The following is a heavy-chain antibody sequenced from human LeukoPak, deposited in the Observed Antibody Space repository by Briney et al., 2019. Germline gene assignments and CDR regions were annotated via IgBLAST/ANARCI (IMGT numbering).Heavy chain of an antibody. V-gene: IGHV4-31*03. D-gene: IGHD2-2*02. CDR1: GGSISSGGYY. Sequence: SQTLSLTCTVSGGSISSGGYYWSWLRQHPGTGLEWIGYIYYSGSTYYNPSLKSRVTISVDTSKNQFSLKLSSVTAADTAVYYCARGPSPPPGIPFDYWGQGTLVTVSS. CDR2: IYYSGST. CDR3: ARGPSPPPGIPFDY. J-gene: IGHJ4*02.